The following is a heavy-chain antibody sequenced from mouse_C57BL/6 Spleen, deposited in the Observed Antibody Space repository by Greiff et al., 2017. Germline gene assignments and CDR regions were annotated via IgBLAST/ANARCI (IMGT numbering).Heavy chain of an antibody. CDR3: ARHPHFDY. Sequence: EVQLVESGGGLVQPGGSLKLSCAASGFTFSDYYMYWVRQTPEKRLEWVAYISNGGGSTYYPDTVKGRFTISRDNAKNTLYLQMSRLKSEDTAMYYCARHPHFDYWGQGTTLTVSS. CDR1: GFTFSDYY. CDR2: ISNGGGST. J-gene: IGHJ2*01. V-gene: IGHV5-12*01.